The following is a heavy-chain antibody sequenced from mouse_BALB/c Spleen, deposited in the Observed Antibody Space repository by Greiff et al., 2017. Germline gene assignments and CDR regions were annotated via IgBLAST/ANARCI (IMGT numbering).Heavy chain of an antibody. CDR2: ISNLAYSI. CDR3: ARATGPGGYFDV. J-gene: IGHJ1*01. CDR1: GFTFSDYG. Sequence: EVNVVESGGGLVQPGGSRKLSCAASGFTFSDYGMAWVRQAPGKGPEWVAFISNLAYSIYYADTVTGRFTISRENAKNTLYLEMSSLRSEDTAMYYCARATGPGGYFDVWGAGTTVTVSS. V-gene: IGHV5-15*02.